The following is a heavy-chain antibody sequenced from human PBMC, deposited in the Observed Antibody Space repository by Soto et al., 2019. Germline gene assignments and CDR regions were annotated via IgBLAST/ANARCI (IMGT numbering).Heavy chain of an antibody. CDR3: ARVSSGGEFFDY. CDR1: GGSISSGGYS. J-gene: IGHJ4*02. Sequence: QLQLQESGSGLVKPSQTLSLTCGVSGGSISSGGYSWSWIRQPPGKGLEWIGYIYHSGNTYYNPSIKSRVTISVDRSKNQFSLKLSSVTAADTAVYYCARVSSGGEFFDYWGQGTLVTVSS. CDR2: IYHSGNT. V-gene: IGHV4-30-2*01. D-gene: IGHD3-10*01.